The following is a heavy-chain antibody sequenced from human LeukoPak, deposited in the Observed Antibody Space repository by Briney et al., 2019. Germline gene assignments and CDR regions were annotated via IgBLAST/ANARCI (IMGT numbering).Heavy chain of an antibody. CDR2: ITGSGGNT. D-gene: IGHD1/OR15-1a*01. V-gene: IGHV3-23*01. Sequence: LAGGSLRLSCAASGFSFSSLAMSWVRQTPGKGLEWVSAITGSGGNTYYADSVKGRFTISRDNSKNTLYLQMNSMRADDTAVYYCARRTALEQYFDHWGQGTLVTVSS. CDR1: GFSFSSLA. J-gene: IGHJ4*02. CDR3: ARRTALEQYFDH.